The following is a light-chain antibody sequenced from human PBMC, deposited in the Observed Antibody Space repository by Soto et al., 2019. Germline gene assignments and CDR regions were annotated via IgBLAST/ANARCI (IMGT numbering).Light chain of an antibody. V-gene: IGKV1-39*01. Sequence: IHRTQSPSTLSAFVGYRVTITFRAGQSISRYLNWYQQRPGKAPKLLIYSASTLQTGVPSRFSGSGSGTDFTLTISSLQPEDFATYYCQQSYNGPFTFGPGTKVDIK. CDR3: QQSYNGPFT. CDR2: SAS. CDR1: QSISRY. J-gene: IGKJ3*01.